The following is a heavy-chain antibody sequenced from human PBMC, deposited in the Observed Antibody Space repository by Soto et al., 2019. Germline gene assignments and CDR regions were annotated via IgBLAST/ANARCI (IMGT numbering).Heavy chain of an antibody. CDR1: GFTFSSYW. V-gene: IGHV3-7*04. J-gene: IGHJ3*02. D-gene: IGHD6-13*01. CDR2: IKQDGSEK. Sequence: EVQLVESGGGLVQPGGSLRLSCAASGFTFSSYWMSWVRQAPGKGLEWVANIKQDGSEKYYVDSVKGRFTISRDNAKNSLYLQMNSLRAEDTAVYYCARGGGSSWYDAFDIWGQGTMVTVSS. CDR3: ARGGGSSWYDAFDI.